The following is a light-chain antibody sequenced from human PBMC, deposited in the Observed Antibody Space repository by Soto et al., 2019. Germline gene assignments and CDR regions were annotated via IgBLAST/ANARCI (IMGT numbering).Light chain of an antibody. CDR1: TSNIGNNF. CDR2: SDD. Sequence: QSVLTQPPSASGTPGQTVTISCSGSTSNIGNNFISWYQQLPGTAPKLLIYSDDQRPSGVPDRFSGSRSGSSASLAISGLQSGDEADYYCASWEDSLNGWVIGGGTKLTVL. V-gene: IGLV1-44*01. CDR3: ASWEDSLNGWV. J-gene: IGLJ3*02.